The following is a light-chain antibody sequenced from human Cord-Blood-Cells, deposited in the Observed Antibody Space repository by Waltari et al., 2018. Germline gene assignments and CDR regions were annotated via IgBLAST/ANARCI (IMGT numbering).Light chain of an antibody. CDR2: AAS. CDR1: QSISSY. V-gene: IGKV1-39*01. J-gene: IGKJ1*01. CDR3: QQSYSTPWT. Sequence: DIRMPQSPSSLSASVGDRVTITCRASQSISSYLNWYQQKPGKAPKLLIYAASSVQSVVPSRFSLNGSDTDYTLTSSNPRTEDFATYYCQQSYSTPWTFGQRTKVEIK.